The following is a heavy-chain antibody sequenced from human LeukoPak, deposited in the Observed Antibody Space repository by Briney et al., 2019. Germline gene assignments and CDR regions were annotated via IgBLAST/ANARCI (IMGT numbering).Heavy chain of an antibody. Sequence: GGSLRLSCAASGFTFSSYSMNWVRQAPGKGLEWVSYISSSSSTIYYADSVKGRFTISRDNAKNSLHLQMNSLRAEDTAVYYCARVASGYAIYYYYMDVWGKGTTVTVSS. CDR2: ISSSSSTI. D-gene: IGHD5-12*01. J-gene: IGHJ6*03. CDR1: GFTFSSYS. CDR3: ARVASGYAIYYYYMDV. V-gene: IGHV3-48*01.